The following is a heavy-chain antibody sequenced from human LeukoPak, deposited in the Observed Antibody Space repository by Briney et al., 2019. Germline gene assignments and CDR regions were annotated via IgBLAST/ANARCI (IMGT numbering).Heavy chain of an antibody. V-gene: IGHV7-4-1*02. CDR1: GYTFTSYA. D-gene: IGHD6-6*01. Sequence: TSVKVSCKASGYTFTSYAMNWVRQAPGQGLEWMGWINTNTGNPTYAQGFTGRFVFSLDTSVSTAYLQISSLKAEDTAVYYCARGRSIAARRYYYYGMDVWGQGTTVTVSS. CDR2: INTNTGNP. CDR3: ARGRSIAARRYYYYGMDV. J-gene: IGHJ6*02.